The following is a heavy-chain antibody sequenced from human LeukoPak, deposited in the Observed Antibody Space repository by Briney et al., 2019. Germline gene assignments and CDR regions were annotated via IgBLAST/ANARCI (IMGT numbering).Heavy chain of an antibody. D-gene: IGHD1-1*01. CDR3: TRELYNWNDVYLDY. CDR1: GGSFSGYY. Sequence: SETLSLTCAVYGGSFSGYYWSWIRQPAGKGLEWIGRIYTSGSTNYNPSLKSRVTMSVDTSKNQFSLKLSSVTAADTAVYYCTRELYNWNDVYLDYWGQGTLVTVSS. CDR2: IYTSGST. V-gene: IGHV4-4*07. J-gene: IGHJ4*02.